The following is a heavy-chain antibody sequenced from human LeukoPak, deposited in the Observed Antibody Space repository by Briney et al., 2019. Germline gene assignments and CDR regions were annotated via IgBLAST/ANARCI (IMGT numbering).Heavy chain of an antibody. CDR3: AREVPYCSGGSCYSDAFDI. Sequence: SETLSLTCAVSGYSMSSGYYWGWIRQPPGTGLEWIGSIYHSGSTYYNPSLKSRVTISVDTSKNQFSLKLSSVTAADTAVYYCAREVPYCSGGSCYSDAFDIWGQGTMVTVSS. CDR2: IYHSGST. CDR1: GYSMSSGYY. V-gene: IGHV4-38-2*02. D-gene: IGHD2-15*01. J-gene: IGHJ3*02.